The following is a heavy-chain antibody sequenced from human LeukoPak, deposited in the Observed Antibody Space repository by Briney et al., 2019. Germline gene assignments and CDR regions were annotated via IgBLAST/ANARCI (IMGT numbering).Heavy chain of an antibody. CDR1: GGSVSGES. J-gene: IGHJ6*03. Sequence: SETLSLTCTVSGGSVSGESWTWIRQSAGTGLEWIGYIHYTGAIGYNPSLKSRVAISVDTSKNQFSLQLTSVTAADTAVYFCTRNGFRTPCGVDCYSDYMDVWGKGTAVTVSS. CDR2: IHYTGAI. V-gene: IGHV4-59*02. D-gene: IGHD2-21*02. CDR3: TRNGFRTPCGVDCYSDYMDV.